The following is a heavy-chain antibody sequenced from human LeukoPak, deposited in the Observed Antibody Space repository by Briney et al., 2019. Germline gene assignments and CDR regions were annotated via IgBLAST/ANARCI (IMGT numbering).Heavy chain of an antibody. Sequence: SETLSLTCSVSGGSISSYYWSWIRQPPGKGLEWIGYIYYSGSTNYNPSLKSRVTISVDTSKNQFSLKLSSVTAADTAVYYCASRGRGSRSYYGYWGQGTLVTVSS. CDR2: IYYSGST. J-gene: IGHJ4*02. D-gene: IGHD3-10*01. CDR3: ASRGRGSRSYYGY. V-gene: IGHV4-59*01. CDR1: GGSISSYY.